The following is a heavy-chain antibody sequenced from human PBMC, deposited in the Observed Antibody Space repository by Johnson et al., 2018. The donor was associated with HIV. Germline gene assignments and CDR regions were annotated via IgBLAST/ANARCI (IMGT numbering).Heavy chain of an antibody. V-gene: IGHV3-30*18. Sequence: QVQLVESGGGVVQPGRSLRLSCAASGFTFSSYGMHWVRQAPGKGLEWVAVISYDGSNKYYPDSVKGRFSISRDNSKNTLYLQRNSLRAEDTAVYYCAKTYSSSWYAFDIWGQGTMVTVSS. CDR1: GFTFSSYG. CDR3: AKTYSSSWYAFDI. CDR2: ISYDGSNK. J-gene: IGHJ3*02. D-gene: IGHD6-13*01.